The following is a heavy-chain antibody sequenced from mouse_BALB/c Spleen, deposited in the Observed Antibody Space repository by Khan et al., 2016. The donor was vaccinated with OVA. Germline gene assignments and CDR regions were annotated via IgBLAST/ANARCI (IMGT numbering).Heavy chain of an antibody. CDR2: ISYSGST. J-gene: IGHJ4*01. V-gene: IGHV3-2*02. Sequence: EVQLQESGPGLVKPSQSLSLTCTVTGYSITSNYAWNWIRQLPGNKLEWMGYISYSGSTSYNPSLKSRISITRDTSTNQFFLQVNSVTNEDAATYYCARGNYYGYAMDYWGQGTSVTVSS. CDR3: ARGNYYGYAMDY. CDR1: GYSITSNYA. D-gene: IGHD1-1*01.